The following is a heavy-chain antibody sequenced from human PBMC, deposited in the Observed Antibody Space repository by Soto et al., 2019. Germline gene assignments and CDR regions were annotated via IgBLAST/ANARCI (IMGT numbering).Heavy chain of an antibody. CDR1: GGSISSDSFY. CDR2: IYYSGDT. Sequence: SETLSLTCTVSGGSISSDSFYWAWIRQTPGKGLEWIGIIYYSGDTYYNPSLAGRLTMSVDTSNQFSLTLRSVTAADTALYYCARNQPQRYCSGGTCRPAYGMDVWGQGTTVTVSS. CDR3: ARNQPQRYCSGGTCRPAYGMDV. D-gene: IGHD2-15*01. J-gene: IGHJ6*02. V-gene: IGHV4-39*01.